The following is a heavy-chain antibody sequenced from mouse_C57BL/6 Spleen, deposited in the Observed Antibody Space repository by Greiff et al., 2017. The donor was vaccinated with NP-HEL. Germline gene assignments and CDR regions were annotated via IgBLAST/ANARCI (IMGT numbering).Heavy chain of an antibody. CDR3: GRLRGNDGYYYFDY. J-gene: IGHJ2*01. CDR2: IRSKSNNYAT. Sequence: EVKLMESGGGLVQPKGSLKLSCAASGFSFNTYAMNWVRQAPGKGLEWVARIRSKSNNYATYYADSVKDRFTISRDDSESMLYLQMNNLKTEDTAMYYGGRLRGNDGYYYFDYWGQGTTLTVSS. D-gene: IGHD2-3*01. V-gene: IGHV10-1*01. CDR1: GFSFNTYA.